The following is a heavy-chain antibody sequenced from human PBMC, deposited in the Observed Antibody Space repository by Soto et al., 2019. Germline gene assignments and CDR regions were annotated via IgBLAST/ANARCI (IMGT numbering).Heavy chain of an antibody. CDR2: ISARGGSS. J-gene: IGHJ4*02. D-gene: IGHD5-12*01. CDR1: GFSFSSYA. V-gene: IGHV3-23*01. CDR3: AKGSIEYRASVDH. Sequence: EVQLLESGGDLVQPGGSLSLACAASGFSFSSYAMVWVRQAPGKGLEWVSVISARGGSSYFADSVKGRFTISRDNSKNVLSLEMNSLRAEDTGTYFCAKGSIEYRASVDHGGQGTLVLVSS.